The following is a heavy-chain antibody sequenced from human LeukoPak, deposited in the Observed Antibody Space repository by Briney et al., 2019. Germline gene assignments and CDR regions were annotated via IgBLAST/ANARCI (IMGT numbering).Heavy chain of an antibody. J-gene: IGHJ4*02. CDR2: ISAYNGNS. CDR3: ARAPDIVVVGYFDY. V-gene: IGHV1-18*01. D-gene: IGHD2-2*01. CDR1: GYTFTRYG. Sequence: GASVKVSCKASGYTFTRYGISWVRQAPGQGLEWMGWISAYNGNSKYAQKLQGRVTMTTDTSTSTAYMELSSLRSEDTAVYYCARAPDIVVVGYFDYWGQGTLVTVSS.